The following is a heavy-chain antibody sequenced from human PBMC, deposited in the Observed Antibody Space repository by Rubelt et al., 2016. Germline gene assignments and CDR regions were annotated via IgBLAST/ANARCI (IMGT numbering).Heavy chain of an antibody. CDR3: ARAGTYFDY. J-gene: IGHJ4*02. Sequence: EINHSGSTNYNPSLKSRVTISVDTSKNQFSLKLSSVTAADTAVYYCARAGTYFDYWGQGTLVTVSS. V-gene: IGHV4-34*13. CDR2: INHSGST. D-gene: IGHD1-7*01.